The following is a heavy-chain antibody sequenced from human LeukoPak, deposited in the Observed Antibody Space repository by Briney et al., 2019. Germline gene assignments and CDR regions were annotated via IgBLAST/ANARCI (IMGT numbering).Heavy chain of an antibody. J-gene: IGHJ5*02. CDR3: SKDRGVAADATRFDP. Sequence: PGGSLRLSCAASGFTFSSYWMSWVRQAPGKGLEWVANIKQDGSEKYYVDSVKGRFTISRDSSKNTLYLQMNNLRAEDTAVYYCSKDRGVAADATRFDPWGQGTLVTVSS. CDR2: IKQDGSEK. V-gene: IGHV3-7*03. D-gene: IGHD6-13*01. CDR1: GFTFSSYW.